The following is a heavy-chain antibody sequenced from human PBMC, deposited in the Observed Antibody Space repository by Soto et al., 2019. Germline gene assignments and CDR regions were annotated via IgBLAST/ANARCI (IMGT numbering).Heavy chain of an antibody. CDR2: ISAYNGNT. V-gene: IGHV1-18*04. CDR3: ATYDILTENYYCGIDV. CDR1: GYTFTSYG. J-gene: IGHJ6*02. D-gene: IGHD3-9*01. Sequence: AASVKVSCKASGYTFTSYGISWVRQAPGQGLEWMGWISAYNGNTNYAQKLQGRVTMTTDTSTSTAYMELRSLRSDDTAVYYCATYDILTENYYCGIDVWGQGTTVTVSS.